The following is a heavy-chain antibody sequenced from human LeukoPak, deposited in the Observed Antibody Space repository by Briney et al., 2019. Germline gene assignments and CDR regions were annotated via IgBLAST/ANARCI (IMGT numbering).Heavy chain of an antibody. CDR3: ARDSPLSKKYSPAFDP. CDR1: GYTFTGYY. CDR2: INTNTGNP. Sequence: ASVKVSCKASGYTFTGYYMHWVRQAPGQGLEWMGWINTNTGNPTYAQGFTGRFVFSLDTSVSTAYLQISSLKAEDTAVYYCARDSPLSKKYSPAFDPWGQGTLVTVSS. D-gene: IGHD6-6*01. V-gene: IGHV7-4-1*02. J-gene: IGHJ5*02.